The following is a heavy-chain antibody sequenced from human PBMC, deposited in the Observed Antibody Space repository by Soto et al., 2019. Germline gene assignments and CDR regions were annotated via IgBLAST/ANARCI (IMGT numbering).Heavy chain of an antibody. J-gene: IGHJ3*02. CDR1: GFTVTDIY. V-gene: IGHV3-66*01. CDR3: VREPRYCSGGSCSIMGDAFDI. CDR2: IYNEFT. Sequence: EAQLVESGGGLVQPGGSLRLSCVASGFTVTDIYMNWVRQAPGKGLEWVSVIYNEFTDYADSVRGRFSISTDSSKNALYLQMNSLRAEDSAVYYCVREPRYCSGGSCSIMGDAFDIWGQGTMVTVSS. D-gene: IGHD2-15*01.